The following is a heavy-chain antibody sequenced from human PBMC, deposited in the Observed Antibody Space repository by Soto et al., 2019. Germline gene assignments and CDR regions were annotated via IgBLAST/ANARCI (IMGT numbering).Heavy chain of an antibody. CDR1: GFTFSSYA. J-gene: IGHJ5*02. CDR2: ISGSGGST. V-gene: IGHV3-23*01. D-gene: IGHD2-15*01. Sequence: GGSLRLSCAASGFTFSSYAMSWVRQAPGKGLEWVSAISGSGGSTYYADSVKGRFTISRDNSKNTLYLQMNSLRAEDTAVYYCAKASPLYCSGGSCSNNWFDPWGQGTLVTVSS. CDR3: AKASPLYCSGGSCSNNWFDP.